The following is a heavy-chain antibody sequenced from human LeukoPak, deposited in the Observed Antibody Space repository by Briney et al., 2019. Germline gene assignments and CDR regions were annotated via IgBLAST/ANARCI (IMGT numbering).Heavy chain of an antibody. CDR2: ISQSGNT. CDR1: GYSISSGYD. Sequence: NSSETLSLTCTVSGYSISSGYDWGWMRQAPGKGLEWLGSISQSGNTYNNPSLKSRVTLSVDTSKNQVSLKLTSVTAADTAVYYRARDSNDLRYGSGRSWFDPWGQGTLVTVSS. V-gene: IGHV4-38-2*02. CDR3: ARDSNDLRYGSGRSWFDP. J-gene: IGHJ5*02. D-gene: IGHD3-10*01.